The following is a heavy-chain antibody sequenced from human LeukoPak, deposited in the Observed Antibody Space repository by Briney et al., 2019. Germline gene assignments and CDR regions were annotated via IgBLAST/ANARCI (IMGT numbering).Heavy chain of an antibody. J-gene: IGHJ4*02. CDR1: GDSISNYY. Sequence: SETLSLTCNVSGDSISNYYWNWIRQPAGKGLEWIGRIYSNGNTNYNPSLTSRVTMSLDTSKNQVSLKVYSMTAADTAVYFCARGGWADWFPCDYWGQGTLVTVSS. V-gene: IGHV4-4*07. CDR3: ARGGWADWFPCDY. D-gene: IGHD3-9*01. CDR2: IYSNGNT.